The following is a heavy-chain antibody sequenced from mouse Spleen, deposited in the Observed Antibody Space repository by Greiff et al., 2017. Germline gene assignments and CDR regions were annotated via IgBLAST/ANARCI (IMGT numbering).Heavy chain of an antibody. CDR2: INPNYGTT. CDR3: ARKGAYYSNFYFDY. V-gene: IGHV1-39*01. Sequence: EVKLVESGPELVKPGASVKISCKASGYSFTDYNMNWVKQSNGKSLEWIGVINPNYGTTSYNQKFKGKATLTVDQSSSTAYMQLNSLTSEDSAVYYCARKGAYYSNFYFDYWGQGTTLTVSS. D-gene: IGHD2-5*01. CDR1: GYSFTDYN. J-gene: IGHJ2*01.